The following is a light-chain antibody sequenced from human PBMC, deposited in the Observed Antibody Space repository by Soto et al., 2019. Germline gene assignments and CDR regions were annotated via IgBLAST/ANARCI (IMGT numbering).Light chain of an antibody. CDR1: SSNIGAGYD. V-gene: IGLV1-40*01. Sequence: QSVLTQPPSVSGAPGQRVTISCTGSSSNIGAGYDVHWYQQLPGTAPKLLIYGNSNRPSGVPDRFSGSKSGTSASLAITGLQAEHDADYYCQSSDSSLSGVVFGGGTQLTVL. CDR2: GNS. CDR3: QSSDSSLSGVV. J-gene: IGLJ2*01.